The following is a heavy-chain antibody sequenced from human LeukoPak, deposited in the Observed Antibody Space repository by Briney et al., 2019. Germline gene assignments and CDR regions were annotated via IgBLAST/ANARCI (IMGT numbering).Heavy chain of an antibody. Sequence: SETLSLTCTVSGGSISSYYWSWIRQPPGKGLEWIGYIYYSGSTNYNPSLTSRVTISVDTSKNQFSLKLSSATAADTAVYYCAASLNSWFDPWGQGTLVTVSS. J-gene: IGHJ5*02. CDR3: AASLNSWFDP. CDR1: GGSISSYY. V-gene: IGHV4-59*01. D-gene: IGHD4-23*01. CDR2: IYYSGST.